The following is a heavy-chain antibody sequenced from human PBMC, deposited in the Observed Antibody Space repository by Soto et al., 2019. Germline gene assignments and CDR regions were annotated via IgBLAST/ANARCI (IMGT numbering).Heavy chain of an antibody. V-gene: IGHV4-39*01. Sequence: QLQLQESGPGLVKPSETLSLTCTVSGGSISSSSYYWGWIRQPPGKGLEWIGSIYYSGSTYYNPSLKSRVTISVATSKNQFSLKLSSVTAADTAVYYCARPRGIAAAGRAGYWFDPWGQGTLVTVSS. J-gene: IGHJ5*02. CDR1: GGSISSSSYY. CDR2: IYYSGST. CDR3: ARPRGIAAAGRAGYWFDP. D-gene: IGHD6-13*01.